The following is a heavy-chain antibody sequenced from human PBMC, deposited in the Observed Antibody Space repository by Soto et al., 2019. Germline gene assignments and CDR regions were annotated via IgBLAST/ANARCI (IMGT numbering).Heavy chain of an antibody. D-gene: IGHD6-6*01. CDR2: ISSNGGST. CDR3: VKDQSSIAARPVGGDY. J-gene: IGHJ4*02. CDR1: GFTFSSYA. Sequence: GGSLRLSCSASGFTFSSYAMHWVRQAPGKGLEYVSAISSNGGSTYYADSVKGRFTISRDNSKNTLYLQMSRLRAEDTAVYYCVKDQSSIAARPVGGDYWGQGTLVTVSS. V-gene: IGHV3-64D*09.